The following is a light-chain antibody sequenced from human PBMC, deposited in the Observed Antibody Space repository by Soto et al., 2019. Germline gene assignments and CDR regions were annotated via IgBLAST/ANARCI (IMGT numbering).Light chain of an antibody. CDR3: QQYGTSPRT. CDR2: GAS. Sequence: EIVMTKSPATLSVSPGERATLSCRASQSVSSNLAWYQQNPGQAPRLLIYGASNRATGIPDKFSGSGSGTDFTLTISRLEPEDFAVYYCQQYGTSPRTFGQGTKVDIK. J-gene: IGKJ1*01. V-gene: IGKV3-20*01. CDR1: QSVSSN.